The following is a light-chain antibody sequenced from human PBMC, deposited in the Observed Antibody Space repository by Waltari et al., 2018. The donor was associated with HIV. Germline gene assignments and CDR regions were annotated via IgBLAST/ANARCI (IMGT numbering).Light chain of an antibody. CDR3: GADHGSGSNFVWV. CDR1: SGLTNYK. CDR2: LGPGGAVG. Sequence: QPVLTQPPSASASLGASVTLTCTLSSGLTNYKVDWYQQRPDMGHRFVVRLGPGGAVGAAGDGIPDRFSVLGSGLNRSLTIKDIQEEDEGDYYCGADHGSGSNFVWVFGGGTHLTVL. V-gene: IGLV9-49*03. J-gene: IGLJ3*02.